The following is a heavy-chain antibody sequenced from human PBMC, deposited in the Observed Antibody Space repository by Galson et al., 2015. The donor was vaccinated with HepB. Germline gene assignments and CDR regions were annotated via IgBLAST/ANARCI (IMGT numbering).Heavy chain of an antibody. CDR3: AKEGAEVGHPKCAS. V-gene: IGHV3-23*01. CDR1: GVTFKNYG. Sequence: SLRLSCAASGVTFKNYGMSWVRQAPGKGLEWVSGIHGNGDYTYYVESVKGRFTISRGNSKNTLFLQMNSLRVDDTAIYYCAKEGAEVGHPKCASWGQGIQVPVSS. D-gene: IGHD3/OR15-3a*01. CDR2: IHGNGDYT. J-gene: IGHJ5*02.